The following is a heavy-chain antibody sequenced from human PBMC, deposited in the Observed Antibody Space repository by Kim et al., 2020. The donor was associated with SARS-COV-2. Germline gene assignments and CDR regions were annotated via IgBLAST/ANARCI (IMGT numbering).Heavy chain of an antibody. Sequence: SETLSLTCAVYGGSFSGYYWSWIRQPPGKGLEWIGEINHSGSTNYNPSLKSRVTISVDTSKNQFSLKLSSVTAADTAVYYCARGGPYSGSYYDPWGQGTL. CDR1: GGSFSGYY. CDR3: ARGGPYSGSYYDP. D-gene: IGHD1-26*01. CDR2: INHSGST. J-gene: IGHJ5*02. V-gene: IGHV4-34*01.